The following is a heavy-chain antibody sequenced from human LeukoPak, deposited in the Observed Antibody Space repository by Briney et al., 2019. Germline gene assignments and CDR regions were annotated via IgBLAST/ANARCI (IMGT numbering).Heavy chain of an antibody. J-gene: IGHJ4*02. CDR3: ARDHRVDGLVFDS. CDR2: IRYDGSNK. Sequence: PWGSLRLSCAASGFTFSSYGMHWVRQAPGKGLEWVAFIRYDGSNKYYADSVKGRFTISRDNAKNSLYLQMNSLRAEDTAVYYCARDHRVDGLVFDSWGQGTLVTVSS. D-gene: IGHD5-12*01. CDR1: GFTFSSYG. V-gene: IGHV3-30*02.